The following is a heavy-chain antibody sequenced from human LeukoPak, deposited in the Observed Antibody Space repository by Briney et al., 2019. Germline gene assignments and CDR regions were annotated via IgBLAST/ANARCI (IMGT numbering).Heavy chain of an antibody. J-gene: IGHJ4*02. D-gene: IGHD3-10*01. CDR1: GGSISSSSYY. CDR2: IYYSGST. Sequence: SETLSLTCTVSGGSISSSSYYRGWIRQPPGKGLEWIGSIYYSGSTYYNPSLKSRVTISVDTSKNQFSLKLSSVTAADTAVYYCARRTTMIRPSDYWGQGTLVTVSS. V-gene: IGHV4-39*01. CDR3: ARRTTMIRPSDY.